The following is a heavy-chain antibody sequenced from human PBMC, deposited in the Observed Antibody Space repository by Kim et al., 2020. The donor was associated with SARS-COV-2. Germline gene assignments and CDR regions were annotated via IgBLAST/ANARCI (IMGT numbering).Heavy chain of an antibody. CDR1: GFTVNTIH. CDR3: ARASRWGGTDSAPYASDV. D-gene: IGHD1-1*01. J-gene: IGHJ3*01. CDR2: INVAGDT. Sequence: GGSLRLSCAASGFTVNTIHLSWVRQAPGKGVECVSVINVAGDTHYADSVKGRFTISRDNSKNTVYLQMNSLRVEDTAVYYCARASRWGGTDSAPYASDVWGQGTLVTVSS. V-gene: IGHV3-53*01.